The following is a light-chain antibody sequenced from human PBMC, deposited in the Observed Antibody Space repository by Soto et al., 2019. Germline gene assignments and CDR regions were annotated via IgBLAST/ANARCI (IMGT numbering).Light chain of an antibody. CDR2: GAS. V-gene: IGKV3-15*01. CDR1: QSVSST. Sequence: EIVMTQSPATLSVSPGERATLSCRASQSVSSTLAWYQQKPGQSPRLLIYGASTRATGIPARFSGSGSGTEFTLDISSLQSEDFAVYYCQQYSDWPYNFGHGTKREIK. CDR3: QQYSDWPYN. J-gene: IGKJ2*01.